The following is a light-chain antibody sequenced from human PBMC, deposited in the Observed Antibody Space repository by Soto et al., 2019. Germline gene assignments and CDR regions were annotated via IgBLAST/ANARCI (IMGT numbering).Light chain of an antibody. CDR2: DAS. CDR1: QSLSSW. V-gene: IGKV1-5*01. Sequence: DIQMTQSPSTLSASVGDRVTITCRASQSLSSWLAWYQQKPGKAPKLLIYDASSLESGVPSRFSGSGSGTECTLTISSLQPDDFATYYCQQYNSYPWTFGQGTKVEIK. CDR3: QQYNSYPWT. J-gene: IGKJ1*01.